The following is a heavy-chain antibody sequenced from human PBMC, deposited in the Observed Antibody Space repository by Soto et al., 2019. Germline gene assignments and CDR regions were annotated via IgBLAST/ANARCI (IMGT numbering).Heavy chain of an antibody. Sequence: QVHLVASGGGLVKPGGSLRLSCVASGITFSDNYMTWIRQAPGKGLEWLSYISNSDYTTYYADSVKGRFTISRDNAKNSLYLHLNGLRVEATAVYYCASGKWSLDYWGQGILVTVSS. J-gene: IGHJ4*02. CDR2: ISNSDYTT. CDR1: GITFSDNY. V-gene: IGHV3-11*01. CDR3: ASGKWSLDY. D-gene: IGHD2-8*01.